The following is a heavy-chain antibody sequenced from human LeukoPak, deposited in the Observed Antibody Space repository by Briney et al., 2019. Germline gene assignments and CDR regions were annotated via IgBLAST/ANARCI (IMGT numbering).Heavy chain of an antibody. CDR1: GYTFTGYY. D-gene: IGHD3-10*01. CDR2: INPNSGGT. CDR3: ASRAFVVRGVTSSPYGFDP. Sequence: SVKVSCKASGYTFTGYYMHWVRQAPGQGLEWMGRINPNSGGTNYAQKSQGRVTMTRDTSISTAYMELSRLRSDDTAVYYCASRAFVVRGVTSSPYGFDPWGQGTLVTVSS. J-gene: IGHJ5*02. V-gene: IGHV1-2*06.